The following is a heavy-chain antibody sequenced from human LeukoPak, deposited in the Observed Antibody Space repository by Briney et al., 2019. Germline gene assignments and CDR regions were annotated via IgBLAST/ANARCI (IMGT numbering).Heavy chain of an antibody. CDR3: ARSLGIGDAFDI. V-gene: IGHV4-61*08. D-gene: IGHD7-27*01. J-gene: IGHJ3*02. CDR1: GGSISSGGYY. CDR2: IYYSGST. Sequence: KSSETLSLTCTVSGGSISSGGYYWSWIRQPPGKGLEWIGYIYYSGSTNYNPSLKSRVTISVDTSKNQFSLKLSSVTAADTAVYYCARSLGIGDAFDIWGQGTMVTVSS.